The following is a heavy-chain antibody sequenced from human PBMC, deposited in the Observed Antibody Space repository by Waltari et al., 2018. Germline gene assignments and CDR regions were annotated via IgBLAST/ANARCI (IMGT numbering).Heavy chain of an antibody. J-gene: IGHJ4*02. V-gene: IGHV3-74*02. Sequence: EVQLVESGGGLVQRGGSLRLSCAASGFTFSSYWMYWVRQAPGKGLEWVSVSTTDGAYTDYADSVKGRFTASRDNAKNTLYLQMNTLGVEDTAIYFCVSGLWPSASWYLGFWGQGTLVTVSS. CDR2: STTDGAYT. D-gene: IGHD2-2*01. CDR3: VSGLWPSASWYLGF. CDR1: GFTFSSYW.